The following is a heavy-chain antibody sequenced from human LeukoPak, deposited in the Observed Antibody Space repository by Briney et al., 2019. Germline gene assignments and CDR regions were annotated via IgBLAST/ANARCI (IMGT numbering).Heavy chain of an antibody. Sequence: ASVKVSCKASGYTFTSYGISWVRQAPGQGLEWMGWISAYNGNTNYAQKLQGRVTMTTDTSTSTAYMELRSLRSDDAAVYYCARVAPHCSGGSCYSGLDYWGQGTLVTVSS. J-gene: IGHJ4*02. D-gene: IGHD2-15*01. CDR3: ARVAPHCSGGSCYSGLDY. CDR1: GYTFTSYG. CDR2: ISAYNGNT. V-gene: IGHV1-18*01.